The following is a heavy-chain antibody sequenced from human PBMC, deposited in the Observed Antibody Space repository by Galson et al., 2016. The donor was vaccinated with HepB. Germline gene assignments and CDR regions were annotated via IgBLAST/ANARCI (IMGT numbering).Heavy chain of an antibody. CDR2: IRGQSFGGIM. CDR3: TRGPYPLFQGVTSMEF. D-gene: IGHD2-21*02. V-gene: IGHV3-49*04. J-gene: IGHJ4*02. CDR1: GSTFGDYA. Sequence: SLRLSCAGSGSTFGDYAINWVRQAPGKGLEWVGFIRGQSFGGIMQYAASVKGRFNISRDDSKSIAYLQMNSLRIEDTAVYYCTRGPYPLFQGVTSMEFWGRGTLVTVSS.